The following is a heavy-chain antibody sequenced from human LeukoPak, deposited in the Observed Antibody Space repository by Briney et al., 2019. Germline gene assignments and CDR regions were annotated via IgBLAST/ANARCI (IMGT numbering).Heavy chain of an antibody. Sequence: ASVKVSCKASGYTFTGYYMHWVRQAPGQGLEWMGWINPNSGGTNYAQKFRGRVTMTRDTSISTAYVELSRLRSDDTAVYYCARDLGIAARYFDYWGQGTLVTVSS. J-gene: IGHJ4*02. CDR3: ARDLGIAARYFDY. CDR2: INPNSGGT. CDR1: GYTFTGYY. V-gene: IGHV1-2*02. D-gene: IGHD6-6*01.